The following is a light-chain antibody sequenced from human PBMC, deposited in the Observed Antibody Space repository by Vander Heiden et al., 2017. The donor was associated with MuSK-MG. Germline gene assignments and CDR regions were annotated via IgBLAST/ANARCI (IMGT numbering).Light chain of an antibody. V-gene: IGKV3-15*01. CDR1: QSVSSN. Sequence: EIVMPQSPAPLSVSPGERATLSCRASQSVSSNLAWYQQKPGQAPRLLIYGASTRATGIPARFSGSGSGTEFTLTISSLQSEDFAVYYCQQYNNWPPWTFGQGTKVEIK. CDR2: GAS. CDR3: QQYNNWPPWT. J-gene: IGKJ1*01.